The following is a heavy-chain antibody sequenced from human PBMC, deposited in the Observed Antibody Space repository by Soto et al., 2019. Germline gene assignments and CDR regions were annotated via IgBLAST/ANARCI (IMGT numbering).Heavy chain of an antibody. CDR3: VTSGGFDH. D-gene: IGHD3-16*01. Sequence: PGGSLRLSCVACGFSFSNYWMHRVRHAPGKGLVWVSRINSDGSTRSYAESVKGRFTISRDNVKNTLYLQMNSLRAEDTAVYYCVTSGGFDHWGQGNLVNVSS. CDR1: GFSFSNYW. J-gene: IGHJ5*02. V-gene: IGHV3-74*01. CDR2: INSDGSTR.